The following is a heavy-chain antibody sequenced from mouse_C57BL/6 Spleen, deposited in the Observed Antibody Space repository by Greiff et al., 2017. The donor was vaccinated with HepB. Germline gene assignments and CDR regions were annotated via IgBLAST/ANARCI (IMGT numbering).Heavy chain of an antibody. CDR2: INPGSGGT. V-gene: IGHV1-54*01. CDR3: ARKYLYYAMDY. D-gene: IGHD2-10*02. Sequence: QVQLKESGAELVRPGTSVKVSSKASGYAFTNYLIEWVKQRPGQGLEWIGVINPGSGGTNYNEKFKGKATLTADKSSSTAYMQLSSLTSEDSAVYFCARKYLYYAMDYWGQGTSVTVSS. CDR1: GYAFTNYL. J-gene: IGHJ4*01.